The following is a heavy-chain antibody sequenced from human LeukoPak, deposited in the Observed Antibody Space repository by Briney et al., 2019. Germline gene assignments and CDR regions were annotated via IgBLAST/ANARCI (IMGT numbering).Heavy chain of an antibody. CDR3: ARHVRFEGVDY. CDR1: GFIFTSYW. CDR2: IKQDGSEK. D-gene: IGHD3-3*01. J-gene: IGHJ4*02. Sequence: PGGSLRLSCAASGFIFTSYWMSWVRQAPGKGLEWVANIKQDGSEKYYVDSVKGRFTISRDNAKNSLFPQMSSLRAEDTAVYYCARHVRFEGVDYWGQGTLVTVSS. V-gene: IGHV3-7*01.